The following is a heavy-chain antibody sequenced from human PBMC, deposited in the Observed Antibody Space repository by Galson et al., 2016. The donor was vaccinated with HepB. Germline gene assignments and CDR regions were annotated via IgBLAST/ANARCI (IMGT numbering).Heavy chain of an antibody. D-gene: IGHD3-16*01. CDR3: ARVDCSYVRPFDY. CDR2: ISSGSDYI. CDR1: GFTFNRYT. Sequence: SLRLSCAASGFTFNRYTMHWVRQAPGKGLEWVASISSGSDYIYYADSVKGRFTISRDNAKKSLYLHMNSLRGEDTALYYCARVDCSYVRPFDYWGQGTLVTVSS. V-gene: IGHV3-21*01. J-gene: IGHJ4*02.